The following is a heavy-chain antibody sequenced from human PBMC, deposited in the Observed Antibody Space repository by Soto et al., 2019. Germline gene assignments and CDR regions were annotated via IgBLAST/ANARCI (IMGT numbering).Heavy chain of an antibody. CDR3: ARLHGSDDAFDI. J-gene: IGHJ3*02. CDR1: GFTFSSYA. V-gene: IGHV3-30-3*01. CDR2: ISYDGSNK. Sequence: GGSLRLSCAASGFTFSSYAMHWVRQAPGKGLEWVAVISYDGSNKYYADSVKGRFTISRDNSKNTLYLQMNSLRAEDTAVYYCARLHGSDDAFDIWGQGTMVTVSS.